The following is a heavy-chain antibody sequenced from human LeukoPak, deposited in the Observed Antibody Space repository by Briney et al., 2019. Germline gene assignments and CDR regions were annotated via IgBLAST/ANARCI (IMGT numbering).Heavy chain of an antibody. CDR3: ASSLGYCSGGSCYSLY. CDR2: IYYSGST. J-gene: IGHJ4*02. Sequence: SETLSLTCTVSGGSISSSSYYWGWTRQPPGKGLEWIGSIYYSGSTYYNPSLKSRVTISVDTSKNQFSLKLSSVTAADTAVYYCASSLGYCSGGSCYSLYWGQGTLVTVSS. CDR1: GGSISSSSYY. V-gene: IGHV4-39*01. D-gene: IGHD2-15*01.